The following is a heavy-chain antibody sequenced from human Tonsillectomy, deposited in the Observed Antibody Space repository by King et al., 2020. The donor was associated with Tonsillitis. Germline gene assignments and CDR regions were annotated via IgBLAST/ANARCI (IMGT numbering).Heavy chain of an antibody. CDR1: GFTFDDYG. Sequence: VQLVESGGFVVRPGGSLKLSCAASGFTFDDYGMSWVRQAPGKGLEWVSGINWNGGSTGYADSVKGRFTISRDNAKNSLYLQMTSLRAEDTALYYCGSESGDLYYYYCTDVWGKGTTVTFSS. CDR3: GSESGDLYYYYCTDV. V-gene: IGHV3-20*04. J-gene: IGHJ6*03. CDR2: INWNGGST.